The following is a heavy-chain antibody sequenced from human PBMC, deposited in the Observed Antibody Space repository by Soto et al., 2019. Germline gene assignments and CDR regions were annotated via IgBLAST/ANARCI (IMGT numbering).Heavy chain of an antibody. CDR2: IYSGGNT. Sequence: PGGSLRLSCAASGFTVSSTYMNWVRQAPGKGLEWVSTIYSGGNTYYAVSVKGRFTISRDTSKNTLYLQMNSLRAEDTAMYYCAKNYYDTTGPPGYWGQGTLVTVSS. CDR3: AKNYYDTTGPPGY. V-gene: IGHV3-66*01. CDR1: GFTVSSTY. J-gene: IGHJ4*02. D-gene: IGHD3-22*01.